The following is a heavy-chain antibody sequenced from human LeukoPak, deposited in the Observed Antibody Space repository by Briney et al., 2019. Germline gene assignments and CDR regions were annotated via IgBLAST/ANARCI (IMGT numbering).Heavy chain of an antibody. D-gene: IGHD2-8*01. J-gene: IGHJ4*02. CDR3: AIMTFPLED. CDR2: ISSNGRTT. Sequence: GGSLRLSCAASGFTFSNYEMNWVRQAPGKGLEWISYISSNGRTTYYADSVRGRFTISRDNTEESVYLQMNSLGVEDTAVYYCAIMTFPLEDWGQGTLVTVSS. CDR1: GFTFSNYE. V-gene: IGHV3-48*03.